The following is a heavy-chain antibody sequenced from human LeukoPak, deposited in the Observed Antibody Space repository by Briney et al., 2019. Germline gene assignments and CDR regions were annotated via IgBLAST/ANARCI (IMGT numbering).Heavy chain of an antibody. V-gene: IGHV4-59*08. CDR2: IYYSGST. Sequence: TTSETLSLTCTVSGSSISNYYWSWIRQPPGKGLEWIGYIYYSGSTDYNPSLKSRVIISVDTSKNQFSLKLSSVTAADTAVYYCARQGVRYKDAFDIWGQGTMVTVSS. D-gene: IGHD3-9*01. CDR3: ARQGVRYKDAFDI. CDR1: GSSISNYY. J-gene: IGHJ3*02.